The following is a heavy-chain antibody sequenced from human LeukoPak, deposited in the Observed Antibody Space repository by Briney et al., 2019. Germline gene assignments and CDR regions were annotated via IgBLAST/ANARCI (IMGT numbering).Heavy chain of an antibody. V-gene: IGHV3-7*03. CDR3: ASETPYGSLTFDY. CDR2: MQPDGGEK. CDR1: GFTFRSYW. J-gene: IGHJ4*02. Sequence: GGSLRLSCAASGFTFRSYWMSWVRQAPGKGLEWVANMQPDGGEKYYVDSVKGRFTVSRDNAKSSLYLQMNSLRAEDTAVYYCASETPYGSLTFDYWGQGTRVTVSS. D-gene: IGHD3-10*01.